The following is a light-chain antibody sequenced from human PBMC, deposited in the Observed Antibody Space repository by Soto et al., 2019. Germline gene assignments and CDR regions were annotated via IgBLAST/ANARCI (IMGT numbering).Light chain of an antibody. CDR2: DAS. Sequence: EIVLTQSPATLSLSPGERATLSCRASQSVRTYLAWYQQKPGQAPRLLIYDASDRATGIPARFSGGGSGTDFTLTISSLEPEDFAVYYCQQRSSWPLTFGGGTKVDIK. CDR3: QQRSSWPLT. CDR1: QSVRTY. V-gene: IGKV3-11*01. J-gene: IGKJ4*01.